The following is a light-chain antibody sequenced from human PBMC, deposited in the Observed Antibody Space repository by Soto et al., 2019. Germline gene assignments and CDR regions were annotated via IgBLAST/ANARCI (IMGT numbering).Light chain of an antibody. J-gene: IGKJ1*01. CDR3: QQYKSYSSWT. CDR1: QTINSW. Sequence: DIQMTQSPSTLSASVGDRVTITCRASQTINSWLAWYQQKPGKAPKLLIYKASYLQSWVPSTFSGSGSGTEFTLTISSLQPDDFATYCCQQYKSYSSWTFGQGTKVDIK. V-gene: IGKV1-5*03. CDR2: KAS.